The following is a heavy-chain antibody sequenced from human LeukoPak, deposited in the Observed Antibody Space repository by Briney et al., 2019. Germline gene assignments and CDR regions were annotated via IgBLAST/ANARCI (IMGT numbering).Heavy chain of an antibody. J-gene: IGHJ4*02. Sequence: GGSLRLSCAAAGFTFRSYAMNWVRQGPGKGLEWVSTMSASDAGTYYADSVKGRFTISRDNSKNTLYLQMNSLRAEDTAVYYCAKGSAVADIYFAYWGQGTLVTVSS. CDR3: AKGSAVADIYFAY. D-gene: IGHD6-19*01. CDR2: MSASDAGT. CDR1: GFTFRSYA. V-gene: IGHV3-23*01.